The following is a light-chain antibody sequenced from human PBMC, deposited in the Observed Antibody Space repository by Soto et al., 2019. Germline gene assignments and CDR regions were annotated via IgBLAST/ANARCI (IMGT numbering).Light chain of an antibody. CDR3: QHYGSSWT. CDR1: QSVSSSY. Sequence: EIMVTQSPGTLSLSQGERATLSCRASQSVSSSYLAWYQQKPGQAPRLLIYGASSRATGIPDRFSGSGSGTDFTLTISRLEPEDFAVYYCQHYGSSWTFCQGTKVDIK. V-gene: IGKV3-20*01. J-gene: IGKJ1*01. CDR2: GAS.